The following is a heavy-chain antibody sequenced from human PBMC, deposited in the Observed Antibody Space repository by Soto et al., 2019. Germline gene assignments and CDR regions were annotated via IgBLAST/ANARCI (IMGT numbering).Heavy chain of an antibody. Sequence: QITLNESGPTLVRPTQTLTLTCTFSGFSLNTGDVGVGWIRQPPGEALEWLALINWDDDKRYSPSLSSSLTISKDTSKNQVVLTLANVDPVDTATYYCARGLYSKTSLDYWGQGTLVTVSS. V-gene: IGHV2-5*02. CDR1: GFSLNTGDVG. D-gene: IGHD6-13*01. CDR3: ARGLYSKTSLDY. J-gene: IGHJ4*02. CDR2: INWDDDK.